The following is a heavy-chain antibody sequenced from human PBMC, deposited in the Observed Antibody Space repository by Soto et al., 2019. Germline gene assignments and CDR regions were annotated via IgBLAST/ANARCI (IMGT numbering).Heavy chain of an antibody. J-gene: IGHJ6*02. CDR3: ARGDDFDYYYGVDV. V-gene: IGHV1-69*06. Sequence: SAKVSCKASGGTFNTHAISRVRQAPGQGLEWMGGIIPLFGTANYAQKFQGGLTITADKSTTTAYMELNSLTSEDTAVYYCARGDDFDYYYGVDVWGQGTTVTVSS. CDR1: GGTFNTHA. D-gene: IGHD3-10*01. CDR2: IIPLFGTA.